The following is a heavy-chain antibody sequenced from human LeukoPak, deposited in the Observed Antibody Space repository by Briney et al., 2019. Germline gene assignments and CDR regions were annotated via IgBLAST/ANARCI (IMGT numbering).Heavy chain of an antibody. J-gene: IGHJ5*02. CDR1: DFTFNNAW. V-gene: IGHV3-23*01. CDR2: ISGSGGST. D-gene: IGHD3-3*01. Sequence: PGGSLRLSCAASDFTFNNAWMNWVRQAPGKGLEWVSAISGSGGSTYYADSVKGRFTISRDNSKNTLYLQMNSLRAEDTAVYYCAKSHSTIFGVVIPLNWFDPWGQGTLVTVSS. CDR3: AKSHSTIFGVVIPLNWFDP.